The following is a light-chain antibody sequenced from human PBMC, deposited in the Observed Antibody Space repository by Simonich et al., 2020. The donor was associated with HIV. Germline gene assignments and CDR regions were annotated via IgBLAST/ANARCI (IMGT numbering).Light chain of an antibody. CDR1: QSLLHTDGKTY. V-gene: IGKV2-29*01. CDR2: AVS. CDR3: QHYNNGPLT. Sequence: DIVLTQTPLSLSVTPGQPASISCRSSQSLLHTDGKTYLYWYLQKPGQSPRLLIYAVSTRFSGGPDRFSGSGSGTVFTLTISSMQSEDFADYYCQHYNNGPLTFGPGTKLEIK. J-gene: IGKJ3*01.